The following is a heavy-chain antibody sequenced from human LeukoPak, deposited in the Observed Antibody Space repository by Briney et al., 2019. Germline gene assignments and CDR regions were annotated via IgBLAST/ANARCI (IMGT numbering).Heavy chain of an antibody. CDR2: ISAYNGNT. D-gene: IGHD6-19*01. CDR1: GYTFTGYY. Sequence: ASVKVSCKASGYTFTGYYMHWVRQAPGQGLEWMGWISAYNGNTNYAQKLQGRVTMTTDTSTSTAYMELRSLRSDDTAVYYCARGSSQQWPSNWFDPWGQGTLVTVSS. CDR3: ARGSSQQWPSNWFDP. J-gene: IGHJ5*02. V-gene: IGHV1-18*04.